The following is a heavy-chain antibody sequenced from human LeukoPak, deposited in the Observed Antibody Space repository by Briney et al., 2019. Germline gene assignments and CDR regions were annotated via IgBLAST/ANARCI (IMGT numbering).Heavy chain of an antibody. Sequence: GSLRLSCAASGFTFSSYWMSWVRQPPGKGLEWIGSIYYSGSTYYNPSLKSRVTISVDTSKNQFSLKLSSVTAADTAVYYCARRGYDSSGYYYAYWGQGTLVTVSS. CDR2: IYYSGST. J-gene: IGHJ4*02. V-gene: IGHV4-39*01. D-gene: IGHD3-22*01. CDR1: GFTFSSYW. CDR3: ARRGYDSSGYYYAY.